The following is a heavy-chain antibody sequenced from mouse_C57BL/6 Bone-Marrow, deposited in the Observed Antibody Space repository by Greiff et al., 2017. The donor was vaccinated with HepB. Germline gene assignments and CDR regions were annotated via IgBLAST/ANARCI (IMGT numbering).Heavy chain of an antibody. D-gene: IGHD1-1*01. CDR1: GYSFTSYY. Sequence: AQLQQSGPELVKPGASVKISCKASGYSFTSYYIHWVKQRPGQGLEWIGWIYPGSGNTKYNEKFKGKATLTADTSSSTAYMQLSSLTSEDSAVYYCARSYYGSPWYFDVWGTGTTVTVSS. J-gene: IGHJ1*03. CDR2: IYPGSGNT. V-gene: IGHV1-66*01. CDR3: ARSYYGSPWYFDV.